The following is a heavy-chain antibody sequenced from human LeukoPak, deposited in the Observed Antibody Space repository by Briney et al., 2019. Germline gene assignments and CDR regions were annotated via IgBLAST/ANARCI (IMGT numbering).Heavy chain of an antibody. V-gene: IGHV4-39*01. CDR2: IYYSGST. J-gene: IGHJ4*02. CDR1: GGSISSSSYY. Sequence: SETLSLTCTVSGGSISSSSYYWDWIRQPPGKGLEWIGSIYYSGSTYYNPSLKSRVTTSVDASKSQFSLKLTSVTAADTAVYYCARGIAASGQYYFDDWGQGTLVTVSS. D-gene: IGHD6-13*01. CDR3: ARGIAASGQYYFDD.